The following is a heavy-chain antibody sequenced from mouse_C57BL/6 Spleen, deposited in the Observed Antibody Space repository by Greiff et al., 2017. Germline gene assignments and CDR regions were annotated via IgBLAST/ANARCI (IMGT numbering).Heavy chain of an antibody. CDR3: ASSEASNWEWVYFDY. CDR2: IDPKSGGT. Sequence: QVQLQQSGAELVKPGASVKLSCKASGYTFTSYWMHWVKQRPGRGLEWIGRIDPKSGGTKYNEKFKSKATLTVDKSSSTAYMQLSSLTSEDSAVYYGASSEASNWEWVYFDYWGQGTTLTVSS. J-gene: IGHJ2*01. CDR1: GYTFTSYW. V-gene: IGHV1-72*01. D-gene: IGHD4-1*01.